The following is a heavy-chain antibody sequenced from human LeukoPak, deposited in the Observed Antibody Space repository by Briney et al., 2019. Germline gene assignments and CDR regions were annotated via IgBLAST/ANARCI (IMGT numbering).Heavy chain of an antibody. J-gene: IGHJ5*02. Sequence: PSETLSLTCTVSGYSISSGYYWGWIRQPPGKGLEWIGSIYHSGSTYYNPSLKSRVTISVDTAKNQFSLKPSSVTAADTAVYYCARDYDVLTAYPPTQLFDPWGQGTLVTVSS. V-gene: IGHV4-38-2*02. CDR3: ARDYDVLTAYPPTQLFDP. D-gene: IGHD3-9*01. CDR1: GYSISSGYY. CDR2: IYHSGST.